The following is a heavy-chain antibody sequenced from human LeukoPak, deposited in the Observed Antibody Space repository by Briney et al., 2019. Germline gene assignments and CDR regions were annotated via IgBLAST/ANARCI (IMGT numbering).Heavy chain of an antibody. D-gene: IGHD1-1*01. Sequence: SETLSLTCAVYGGSFSGYYWSWIRQPPGKGLEWIGEINHSGSTNYNPSLKSRVTISVDTSKSQFSLKLSSVTAADTAVYYCARRGSYNPIDYWGQGTLVTVSS. CDR3: ARRGSYNPIDY. CDR1: GGSFSGYY. J-gene: IGHJ4*02. CDR2: INHSGST. V-gene: IGHV4-34*01.